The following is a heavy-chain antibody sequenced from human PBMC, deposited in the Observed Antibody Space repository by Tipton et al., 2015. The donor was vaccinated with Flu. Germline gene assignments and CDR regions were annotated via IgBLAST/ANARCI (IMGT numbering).Heavy chain of an antibody. J-gene: IGHJ6*02. CDR3: ATRGGSDWLYYGMDV. D-gene: IGHD6-19*01. V-gene: IGHV3-53*01. CDR1: GLTVSNSY. Sequence: SLRLSCAASGLTVSNSYMSWVRQAPGEGLVWVSVIYSGGSTYYADSVEGRFTISRDNSKNTLYLQMNSLGAEDTAVYYCATRGGSDWLYYGMDVWGQGTTVTVSS. CDR2: IYSGGST.